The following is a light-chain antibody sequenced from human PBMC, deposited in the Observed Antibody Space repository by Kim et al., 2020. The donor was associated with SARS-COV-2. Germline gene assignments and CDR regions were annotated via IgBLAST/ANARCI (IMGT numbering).Light chain of an antibody. CDR1: SSNIGSNY. CDR2: RNN. V-gene: IGLV1-47*01. J-gene: IGLJ3*02. Sequence: GHRVSISCSGSSSNIGSNYVYWYQQLPGTAPKLVIYRNNQRPSGVPDRFSGSTSGTSASLAISGLRSEDEADYYCATWDDSLSGWVFGGGTKLTVL. CDR3: ATWDDSLSGWV.